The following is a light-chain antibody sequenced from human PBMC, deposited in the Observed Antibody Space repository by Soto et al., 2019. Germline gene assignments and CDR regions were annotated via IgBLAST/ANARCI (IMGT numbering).Light chain of an antibody. Sequence: EIVLTQSPDTLSLSPGERATLSCRASQSVSSNNLAWYQHKPGQPPRLLIYVASRRATGIPDRFSGSGSGSEFTLTITRLEPEDFEVYYGQQHGSGPWTFGQGTKVEIK. J-gene: IGKJ1*01. CDR3: QQHGSGPWT. CDR1: QSVSSNN. V-gene: IGKV3-20*01. CDR2: VAS.